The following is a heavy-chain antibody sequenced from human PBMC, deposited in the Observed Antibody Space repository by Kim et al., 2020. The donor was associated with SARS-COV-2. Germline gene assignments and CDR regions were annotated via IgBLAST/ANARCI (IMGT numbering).Heavy chain of an antibody. V-gene: IGHV1-46*01. Sequence: FQGGVTMTRDTSTSTVYMELSSLRSEDTAVYYCARLDDYGDYVGGVKFDYWGQGTLVTVSS. J-gene: IGHJ4*02. D-gene: IGHD4-17*01. CDR3: ARLDDYGDYVGGVKFDY.